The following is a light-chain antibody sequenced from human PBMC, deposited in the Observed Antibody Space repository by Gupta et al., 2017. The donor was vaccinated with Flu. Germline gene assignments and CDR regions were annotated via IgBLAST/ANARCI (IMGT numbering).Light chain of an antibody. Sequence: GGRATLSCRASQGVSSNVAWQQQRPGQAPRLLIYDAYTSATDTPGSFGGSASGKEFTNTNSSLQADDFVHYFWQGYDDWPTFGGGTKVAIK. V-gene: IGKV3-15*01. CDR2: DAY. J-gene: IGKJ4*01. CDR3: QGYDDWPT. CDR1: QGVSSN.